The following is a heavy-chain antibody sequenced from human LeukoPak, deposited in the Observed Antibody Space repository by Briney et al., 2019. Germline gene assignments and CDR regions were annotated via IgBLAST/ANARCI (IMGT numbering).Heavy chain of an antibody. V-gene: IGHV4-39*07. D-gene: IGHD6-13*01. CDR3: ARDRPSGSSWYVVDY. CDR2: VYYSGST. J-gene: IGHJ4*02. CDR1: GGSSSNTNYY. Sequence: PSETLSLTCTVSGGSSSNTNYYWRWIRQPPGKGLEWIGSVYYSGSTYYNPSLKSRVTISVDTSKNQFSLKLSSVTAADTAVYYCARDRPSGSSWYVVDYWGQGTLVTVSS.